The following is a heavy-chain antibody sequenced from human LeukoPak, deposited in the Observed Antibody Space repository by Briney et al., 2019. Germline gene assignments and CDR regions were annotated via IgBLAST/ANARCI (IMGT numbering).Heavy chain of an antibody. Sequence: PSETLSLTCTVSGGSISSYYWSWIRQPPGKGLEWIGYIYSSGGTKYNPSLKSRVTISVDTSNNHFSLKLSSVTAADTAVYYCARGRLTMGPWGQGTLVTVSS. D-gene: IGHD1/OR15-1a*01. CDR1: GGSISSYY. V-gene: IGHV4-59*01. CDR3: ARGRLTMGP. J-gene: IGHJ5*02. CDR2: IYSSGGT.